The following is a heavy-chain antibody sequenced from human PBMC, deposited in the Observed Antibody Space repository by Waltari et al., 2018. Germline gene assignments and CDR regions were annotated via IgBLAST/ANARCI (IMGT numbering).Heavy chain of an antibody. CDR3: ARDRGRGLYLDT. Sequence: QLQLQESGPGLVKPSGTLSLNCGVSGDSITSPYLWNWVRQSPQKGLEWLGQVHGSGRTNYPPSFARRVTISLDTSRNQCTLMLTSATAADTAIYYCARDRGRGLYLDTWGPGTLVTVSP. J-gene: IGHJ4*02. CDR1: GDSITSPYL. D-gene: IGHD2-15*01. V-gene: IGHV4-4*02. CDR2: VHGSGRT.